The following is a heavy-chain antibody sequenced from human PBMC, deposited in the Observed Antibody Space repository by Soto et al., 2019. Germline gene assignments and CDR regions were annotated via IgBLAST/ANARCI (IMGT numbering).Heavy chain of an antibody. CDR3: AKESRYYYVSGSYLSLDD. D-gene: IGHD3-10*01. CDR1: GFTFSTYA. Sequence: GGSLRLSCAASGFTFSTYAMTWVRQAPGKGLEWVSTLTGSGYTTYYADSVKGRFTISRDNSKNTLYLQMNSLRVEDTAVYYCAKESRYYYVSGSYLSLDDWGQGTLVTVSS. V-gene: IGHV3-23*01. CDR2: LTGSGYTT. J-gene: IGHJ4*02.